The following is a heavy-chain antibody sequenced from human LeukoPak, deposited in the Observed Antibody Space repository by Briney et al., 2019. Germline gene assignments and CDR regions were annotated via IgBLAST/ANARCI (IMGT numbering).Heavy chain of an antibody. D-gene: IGHD6-13*01. CDR1: GFTFSSYA. CDR3: ARQQSSSFLRRGYIES. V-gene: IGHV4-38-2*01. CDR2: IHHSGGT. J-gene: IGHJ4*02. Sequence: GSLRLSCAASGFTFSSYAMSWVRQPPGKGLEWIATIHHSGGTYDNPSLKGRVTISVDTSKNQFSLTLTSVTAADTAVYYCARQQSSSFLRRGYIESWGQGTLVTVSS.